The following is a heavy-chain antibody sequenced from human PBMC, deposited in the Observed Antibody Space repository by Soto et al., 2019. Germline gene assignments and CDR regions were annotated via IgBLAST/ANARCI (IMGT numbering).Heavy chain of an antibody. J-gene: IGHJ4*02. D-gene: IGHD1-26*01. CDR3: AKAWEIDY. Sequence: EGSLRLSCAASELTFSNYAMSWVRQAPGKGLEWVSAISYGGGTTYYADSVKGRFTISRDNSKNTLYLQMNSLRVEDTAIYYCAKAWEIDYWGQRTLVTVAS. CDR1: ELTFSNYA. V-gene: IGHV3-23*01. CDR2: ISYGGGTT.